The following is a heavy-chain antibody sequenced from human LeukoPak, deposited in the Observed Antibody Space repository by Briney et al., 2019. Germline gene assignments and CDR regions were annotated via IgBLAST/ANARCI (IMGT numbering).Heavy chain of an antibody. CDR1: GFTCRTYA. D-gene: IGHD1-26*01. V-gene: IGHV3-23*01. J-gene: IGHJ4*02. Sequence: PGGSLRLSCAASGFTCRTYAMSWVRPAAWKGLAWLSAISAGGAATYYAGSVRGRFTISRDNSKNTLYLQMNSLRAEDTAVYYCAQAPSGTFRLFDYWGQGTLVTVSS. CDR2: ISAGGAAT. CDR3: AQAPSGTFRLFDY.